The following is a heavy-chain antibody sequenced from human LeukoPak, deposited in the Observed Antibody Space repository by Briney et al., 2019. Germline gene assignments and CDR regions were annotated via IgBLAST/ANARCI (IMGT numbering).Heavy chain of an antibody. Sequence: PGGSLRLSCAASGFTFSGHAMVWVRQRPGKGLEWVSFIPYNGSNSVHADSVMGRFTISRDNSKNTVDLQINSLRHEDTAVYYCARVITVYNDYEEVAEYFQHWGQGTLVIVSS. CDR3: ARVITVYNDYEEVAEYFQH. J-gene: IGHJ1*01. D-gene: IGHD4-17*01. V-gene: IGHV3-30*03. CDR1: GFTFSGHA. CDR2: IPYNGSNS.